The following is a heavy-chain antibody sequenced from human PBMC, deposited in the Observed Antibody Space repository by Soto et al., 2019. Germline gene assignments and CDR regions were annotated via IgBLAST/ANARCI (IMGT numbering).Heavy chain of an antibody. Sequence: PSETLSLTCTVSGGSISSYYWSWIRQPPGKGLEWIGYIYYSGSTNYNPSLKSRVTISVDTSKNQFSLKLSSVTAADTAVYYCARESPRIGYYDFWSGSNWFDPWGQGTLVTVSS. CDR3: ARESPRIGYYDFWSGSNWFDP. D-gene: IGHD3-3*01. CDR1: GGSISSYY. V-gene: IGHV4-59*01. CDR2: IYYSGST. J-gene: IGHJ5*02.